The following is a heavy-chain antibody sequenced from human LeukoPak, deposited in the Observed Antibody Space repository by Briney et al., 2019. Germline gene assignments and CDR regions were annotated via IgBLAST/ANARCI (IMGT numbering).Heavy chain of an antibody. CDR3: ARGNGGNHAHLDY. CDR1: GLTFSNVW. J-gene: IGHJ4*02. D-gene: IGHD1-14*01. CDR2: IWYDASNK. V-gene: IGHV3-33*08. Sequence: GGSLRLSCAASGLTFSNVWMSWVRQAPGKGLEWVSVIWYDASNKYYADSVKGRFTISRDSSKNTLYLRMNDLRAEDTAVYYCARGNGGNHAHLDYWGQGTLVTVSS.